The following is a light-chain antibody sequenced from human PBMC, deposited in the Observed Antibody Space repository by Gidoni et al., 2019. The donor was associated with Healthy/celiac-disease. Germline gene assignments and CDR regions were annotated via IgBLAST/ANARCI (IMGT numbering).Light chain of an antibody. CDR2: DDS. CDR3: QVWDSRSDHYV. Sequence: SYVLTQPPSVSVAPGQTAKITCGGNNIGSKSVHWYQQKPGQAPVLVVYDDSDRPSGIPERISGSNSGSTATLTINRVEAEDEAGYYCQVWDSRSDHYVFGTGTKVTVL. V-gene: IGLV3-21*02. J-gene: IGLJ1*01. CDR1: NIGSKS.